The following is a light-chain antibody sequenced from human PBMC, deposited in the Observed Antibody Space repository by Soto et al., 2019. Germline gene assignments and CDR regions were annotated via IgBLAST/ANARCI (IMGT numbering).Light chain of an antibody. V-gene: IGKV3D-20*02. J-gene: IGKJ4*01. Sequence: EVVLTQSPGTLSLSPGERATLSCRASQSVSSSYVAWYQQKRGQAPRLLMYGASSRATGIPDRFSGSGSGTDFTLTISSLEPEDFAVYYCQQRSNWPLTFGGGTKVEIK. CDR2: GAS. CDR1: QSVSSSY. CDR3: QQRSNWPLT.